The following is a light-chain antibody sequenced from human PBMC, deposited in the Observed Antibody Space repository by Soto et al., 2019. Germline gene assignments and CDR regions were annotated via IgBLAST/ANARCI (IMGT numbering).Light chain of an antibody. Sequence: EIVLTQSPATLSLSPGERATLSCRASQSVSSYLAWYQQKPGQAPRLLIYDASTRATGIPARFSGSGSGTDFTLTIGSLEPEDFAVYYCQQRSNWPPLTFGGGTKVEIK. CDR1: QSVSSY. CDR3: QQRSNWPPLT. J-gene: IGKJ4*01. V-gene: IGKV3-11*01. CDR2: DAS.